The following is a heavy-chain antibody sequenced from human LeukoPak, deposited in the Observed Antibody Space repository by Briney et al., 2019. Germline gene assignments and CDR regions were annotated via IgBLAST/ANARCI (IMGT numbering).Heavy chain of an antibody. V-gene: IGHV3-49*04. Sequence: GGSLRLSCTASGFTFGDYAMSWVRQAPGKGLEWVGFIRRKANGGTTEYADSVKGRFTISRDDSKSIAYLQMNSLKTEDTAVYYCTRDTPLVGDKDYWGQGTLVTVSS. CDR2: IRRKANGGTT. D-gene: IGHD1-26*01. J-gene: IGHJ4*02. CDR3: TRDTPLVGDKDY. CDR1: GFTFGDYA.